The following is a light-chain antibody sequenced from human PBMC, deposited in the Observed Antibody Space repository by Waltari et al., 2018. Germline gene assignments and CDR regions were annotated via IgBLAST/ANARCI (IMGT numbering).Light chain of an antibody. V-gene: IGLV2-14*01. CDR1: SSDVGSYNY. J-gene: IGLJ3*02. CDR2: DVT. Sequence: QSALTQPASVSGSPGQSITISCTGTSSDVGSYNYVSWYQQHPGKAPKLMIYDVTKRPSGVSNRFSGSNAGNTSSLTISGLQADDEADYYRSSYTSSSTWVFGGGTKLTIL. CDR3: SSYTSSSTWV.